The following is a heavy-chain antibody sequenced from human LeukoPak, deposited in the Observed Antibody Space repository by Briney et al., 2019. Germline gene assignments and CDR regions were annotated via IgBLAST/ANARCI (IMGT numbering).Heavy chain of an antibody. CDR2: ISGSGGST. Sequence: GGSLRLSCAASGFTFSSYAMSWVRQVPGKGLERVSAISGSGGSTYYADSVKGRFTISRDNSKNTLYLQMNSLRAEDTAVYYCGAGTGRSDFDYWGQGTLVTVSS. CDR1: GFTFSSYA. V-gene: IGHV3-23*01. CDR3: GAGTGRSDFDY. J-gene: IGHJ4*02. D-gene: IGHD6-13*01.